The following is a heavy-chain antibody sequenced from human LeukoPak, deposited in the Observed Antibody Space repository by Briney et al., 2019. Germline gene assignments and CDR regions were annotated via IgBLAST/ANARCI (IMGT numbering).Heavy chain of an antibody. CDR3: ARAMENTRDGYNFYFDY. J-gene: IGHJ4*02. V-gene: IGHV1-46*01. CDR1: GYTFTTYY. Sequence: ASVKVSCKASGYTFTTYYMHWVRQAPGQGLEWVGTINPSGGSTIYAQKFQGRVTLTRDTSTSTVYMELRSLRSEDTAVYYCARAMENTRDGYNFYFDYWGQGTLVTVSS. CDR2: INPSGGST. D-gene: IGHD5-24*01.